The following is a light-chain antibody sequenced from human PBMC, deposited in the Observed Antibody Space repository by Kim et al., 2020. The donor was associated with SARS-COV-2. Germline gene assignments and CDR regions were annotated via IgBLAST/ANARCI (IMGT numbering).Light chain of an antibody. J-gene: IGLJ3*02. V-gene: IGLV2-14*04. CDR3: SSYTSSSRV. CDR1: SSDVGGYNY. CDR2: DVS. Sequence: PGRSITISCPGTSSDVGGYNYVSWYQQHPGKAPKLMIYDVSKRPSGVSNRFSGSKSGNTASLTISGLQAEDEADYYCSSYTSSSRVFGGGTQLTVL.